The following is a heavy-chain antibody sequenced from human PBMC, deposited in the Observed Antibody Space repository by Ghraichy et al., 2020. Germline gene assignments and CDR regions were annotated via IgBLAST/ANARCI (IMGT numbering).Heavy chain of an antibody. D-gene: IGHD5/OR15-5a*01. CDR3: ARERGVYGHYYAMDV. CDR1: GFTFSGYS. J-gene: IGHJ6*02. V-gene: IGHV3-48*02. Sequence: GESLNISCAASGFTFSGYSVNWVRQAPGKGLEWVSYISSGSSSIFYADSVKGRFTISRDSARNSLYLQMNSLRDEDTAVYYCARERGVYGHYYAMDVWGQGTTVTVSS. CDR2: ISSGSSSI.